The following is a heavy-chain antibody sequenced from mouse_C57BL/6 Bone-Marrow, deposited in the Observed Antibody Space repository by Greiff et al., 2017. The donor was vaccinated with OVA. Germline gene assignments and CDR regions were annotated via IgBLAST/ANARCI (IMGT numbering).Heavy chain of an antibody. CDR1: GYSFTGYY. CDR3: ARITPVPFYAMDY. D-gene: IGHD1-1*01. Sequence: VQLQQSGPELVKPGASVKISCKASGYSFTGYYMNWVKQSPEKSLEWIGEINPSTGGTTYNQKFKAKATLTVDKSSSTAYMQLKSLTSEDSAVYYCARITPVPFYAMDYWGQGTSVTVSS. CDR2: INPSTGGT. V-gene: IGHV1-42*01. J-gene: IGHJ4*01.